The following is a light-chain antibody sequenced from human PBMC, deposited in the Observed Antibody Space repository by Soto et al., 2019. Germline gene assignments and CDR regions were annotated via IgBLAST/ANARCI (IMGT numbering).Light chain of an antibody. CDR1: SSAVGGYNY. J-gene: IGLJ1*01. V-gene: IGLV2-14*01. Sequence: QSALTQPASVSGSPGQSITISCPGTSSAVGGYNYVSWYQQHPGKAPKLMIYDVSNRPSGVSNRFSGSKSGNTASLTISGLQAEDEADYSCSSYTSSSNYVFGSGTKLTVL. CDR2: DVS. CDR3: SSYTSSSNYV.